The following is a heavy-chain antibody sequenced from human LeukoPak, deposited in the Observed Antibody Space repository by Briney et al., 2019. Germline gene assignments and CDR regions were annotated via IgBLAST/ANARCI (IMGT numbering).Heavy chain of an antibody. D-gene: IGHD2-21*02. Sequence: ASVKVSCKVSGYTLTELSMHWVRQAPGQGLEWMGWINPNSGGTNYAQKFQGRVTMTRDTSISTAYMELSRLRSDDTAVYYCAREAAESYCGGDCLDYWGQGTLVTVSS. CDR1: GYTLTELS. V-gene: IGHV1-2*02. CDR2: INPNSGGT. CDR3: AREAAESYCGGDCLDY. J-gene: IGHJ4*02.